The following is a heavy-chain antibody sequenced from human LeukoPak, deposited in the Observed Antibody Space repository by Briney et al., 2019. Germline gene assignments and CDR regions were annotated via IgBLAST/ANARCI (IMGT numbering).Heavy chain of an antibody. CDR2: INHSGST. V-gene: IGHV4-34*01. J-gene: IGHJ5*02. CDR3: ARGEAAPSNWFDP. CDR1: GGSFIGYY. Sequence: SETLSLTCAVYGGSFIGYYWSWIRQPPGKGLEWIGEINHSGSTNYNPSLKSRVTISVDTSKNQFSLKLSSVTAADTAVYYCARGEAAPSNWFDPWGQGTLVTVSS. D-gene: IGHD6-13*01.